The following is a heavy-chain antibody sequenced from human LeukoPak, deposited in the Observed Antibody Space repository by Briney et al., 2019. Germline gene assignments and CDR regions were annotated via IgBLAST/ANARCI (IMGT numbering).Heavy chain of an antibody. J-gene: IGHJ6*02. Sequence: GGSLRLSCAASGFTFSSYAMHWVRQAPGKGLEWVAVISYDGSNKYYADSVKGRFTISRDNSKNTLYLQMNSLRAEDTAVYYCARVITDLGSGSKGPLDVWGQGTTVTVSS. V-gene: IGHV3-30-3*01. D-gene: IGHD3-10*01. CDR2: ISYDGSNK. CDR3: ARVITDLGSGSKGPLDV. CDR1: GFTFSSYA.